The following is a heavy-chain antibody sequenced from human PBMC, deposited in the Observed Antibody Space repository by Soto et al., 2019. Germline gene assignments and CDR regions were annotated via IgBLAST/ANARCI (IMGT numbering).Heavy chain of an antibody. V-gene: IGHV1-69*13. Sequence: SVKGSCKASGGTFSRYAVSWVRQAPGQGLEWVGGIIPIFGTANYAQKFQGRVTITADESTSTAYMELSSLRSEDTAVYYCARGGAYCGGDCYSGVDYYYYGMDVWGQGTTVTVSS. CDR1: GGTFSRYA. J-gene: IGHJ6*02. CDR2: IIPIFGTA. CDR3: ARGGAYCGGDCYSGVDYYYYGMDV. D-gene: IGHD2-21*02.